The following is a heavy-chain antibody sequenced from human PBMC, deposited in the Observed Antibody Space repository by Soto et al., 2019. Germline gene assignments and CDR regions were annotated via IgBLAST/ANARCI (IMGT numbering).Heavy chain of an antibody. CDR2: INGGNGKT. CDR1: GYTFTTHT. Sequence: QVQLVQSGAEVKRPGASVKVFCKASGYTFTTHTMHWVRQAPGQGLEWMGWINGGNGKTKYSQKFQGRVTFTRDTFTSTSYMAMSDVGTEDTSVYSCTGRETDYWSQSTLVTASS. CDR3: TGRETDY. V-gene: IGHV1-3*01. J-gene: IGHJ4*02.